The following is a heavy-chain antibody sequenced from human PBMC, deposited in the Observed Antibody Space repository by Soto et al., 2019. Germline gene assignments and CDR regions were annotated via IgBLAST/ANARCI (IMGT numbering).Heavy chain of an antibody. V-gene: IGHV4-4*07. CDR3: ATSNWNHGEPFDY. Sequence: LSLTCTVSSGSISSYYWSWIRQPAGKGLEWIGRIYSSGSTTYNPSLKSRVTMSVDTSKNQFSLKLSSMTAADTAVYYCATSNWNHGEPFDYWGQGTLVTVSS. D-gene: IGHD1-1*01. CDR2: IYSSGST. CDR1: SGSISSYY. J-gene: IGHJ4*02.